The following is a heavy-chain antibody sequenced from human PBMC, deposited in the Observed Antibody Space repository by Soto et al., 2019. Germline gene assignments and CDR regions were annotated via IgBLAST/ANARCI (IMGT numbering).Heavy chain of an antibody. Sequence: HPGGSLRLSCAASGSTFSSYAMSWVRQAPGKGLEWISASSVSGGSTYYADSVKGRFTISRDNSKNTLYLQMNSLRAEDTAVYYCAKDWASGWYTNGFDPWGQGTLVTVSS. D-gene: IGHD6-19*01. CDR1: GSTFSSYA. CDR3: AKDWASGWYTNGFDP. CDR2: SSVSGGST. J-gene: IGHJ5*02. V-gene: IGHV3-23*01.